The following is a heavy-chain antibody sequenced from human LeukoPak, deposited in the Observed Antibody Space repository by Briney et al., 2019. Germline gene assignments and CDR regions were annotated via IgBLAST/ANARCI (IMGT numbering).Heavy chain of an antibody. D-gene: IGHD2-15*01. CDR3: ARDGGPRAFDT. CDR1: GFTFSSYS. Sequence: GGSLRLSCAASGFTFSSYSMNWVRQAPGKGLEWVSSISSSSSYIYYADSVKGRFTISRDNAKNSLYLQMNSLRAEDTAVYYCARDGGPRAFDTWGQGTMVTVSS. J-gene: IGHJ3*02. V-gene: IGHV3-21*01. CDR2: ISSSSSYI.